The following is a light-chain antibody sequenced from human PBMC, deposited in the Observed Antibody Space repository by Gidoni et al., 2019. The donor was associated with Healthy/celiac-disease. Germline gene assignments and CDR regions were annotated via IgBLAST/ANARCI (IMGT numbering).Light chain of an antibody. CDR2: KAS. Sequence: DIKMTQSPSTLSASVGDRVTITCRASQSISSWLAWYQQKPGKAPKVLIYKASSLESGVPSRFSGSGSGTEFTLTISSLQPDDFATYYCKHIRTFGQGTKVEIK. CDR1: QSISSW. J-gene: IGKJ1*01. CDR3: KHIRT. V-gene: IGKV1-5*03.